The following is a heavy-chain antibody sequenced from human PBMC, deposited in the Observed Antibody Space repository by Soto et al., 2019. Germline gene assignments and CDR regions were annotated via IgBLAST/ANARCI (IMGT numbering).Heavy chain of an antibody. D-gene: IGHD6-13*01. CDR2: ISYDGSNK. CDR3: AREAAAGPFDY. V-gene: IGHV3-30-3*01. J-gene: IGHJ4*02. Sequence: QPGGSLRLSCAASGFTFSSYAMYWVRQAPGKGLEWVAVISYDGSNKYYADSVKGRFTISRDNSKNTLYLQMNSLRAEDTAVYYCAREAAAGPFDYWGQGTLVTVSS. CDR1: GFTFSSYA.